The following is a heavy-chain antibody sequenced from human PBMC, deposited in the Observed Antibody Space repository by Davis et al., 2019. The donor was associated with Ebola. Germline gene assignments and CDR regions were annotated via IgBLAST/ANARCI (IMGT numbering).Heavy chain of an antibody. J-gene: IGHJ4*02. D-gene: IGHD4-11*01. CDR1: GFIFRNYV. CDR2: FGTGGDT. V-gene: IGHV3-69-1*02. Sequence: GGSLRLSCETSGFIFRNYVMSWVRQAPGKGLEWASTFGTGGDTYYADSVKGRFAISRDNAKNSLYLQMNSLRAEDTAVYYCASTVTTDFDYWGQGTLVTVSS. CDR3: ASTVTTDFDY.